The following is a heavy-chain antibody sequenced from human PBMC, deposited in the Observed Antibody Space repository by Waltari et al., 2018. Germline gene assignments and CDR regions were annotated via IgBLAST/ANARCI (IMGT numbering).Heavy chain of an antibody. CDR2: ISGSGGST. Sequence: VELLESGGGLAQRGWSLRLSCAASGYTFSSAAMSWVRKAPGKGLEWVAGISGSGGSTYYADSGKGRFTMSRDNSRNVLYLQMNSMTAEDTAVYYCAKGNSSGWYNFDYWGQGTLVTVSS. J-gene: IGHJ4*02. V-gene: IGHV3-23*01. CDR1: GYTFSSAA. D-gene: IGHD6-19*01. CDR3: AKGNSSGWYNFDY.